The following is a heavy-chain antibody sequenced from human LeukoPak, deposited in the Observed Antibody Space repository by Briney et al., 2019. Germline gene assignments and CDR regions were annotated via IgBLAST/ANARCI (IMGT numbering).Heavy chain of an antibody. Sequence: SVKVSCKASGGTFSSYAISWVRQAPGQGLEWMGGIIPIFGTANNAQKFQGGVTITADESTSTAYMDLSSLRSEDTAVYYCARLPHDSSGYFDYWGQGTLVTVSS. V-gene: IGHV1-69*13. CDR2: IIPIFGTA. D-gene: IGHD3-22*01. J-gene: IGHJ4*02. CDR3: ARLPHDSSGYFDY. CDR1: GGTFSSYA.